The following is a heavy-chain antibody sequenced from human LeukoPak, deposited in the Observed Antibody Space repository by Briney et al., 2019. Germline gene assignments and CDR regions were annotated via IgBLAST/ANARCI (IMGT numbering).Heavy chain of an antibody. Sequence: QPGGSLRLSCAASGFTFSSYAMHWVRQAPGKGLEWVSRINSDGGSTCYADSVKGRFTISRDNAKNTLYLQMNSLRAEDTAVYYCARLLELCSGGSCPSGYGGQKTLVSVPT. CDR2: INSDGGST. CDR1: GFTFSSYA. CDR3: ARLLELCSGGSCPSGY. V-gene: IGHV3-74*01. D-gene: IGHD2-15*01. J-gene: IGHJ4*02.